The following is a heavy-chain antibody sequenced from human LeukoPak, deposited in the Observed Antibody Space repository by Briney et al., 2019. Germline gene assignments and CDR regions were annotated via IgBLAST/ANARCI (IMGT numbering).Heavy chain of an antibody. Sequence: SETLSLTCTVSGGSLSSSSYYWGWIRQPPGKGLEWIGSIYYSGSTYYNPSLKSRVTISVDTSKNQFSLKLSSVTAADTAVYYCARHRIVGATTDYWGQGTLVTVSS. J-gene: IGHJ4*02. CDR2: IYYSGST. D-gene: IGHD1-26*01. V-gene: IGHV4-39*01. CDR1: GGSLSSSSYY. CDR3: ARHRIVGATTDY.